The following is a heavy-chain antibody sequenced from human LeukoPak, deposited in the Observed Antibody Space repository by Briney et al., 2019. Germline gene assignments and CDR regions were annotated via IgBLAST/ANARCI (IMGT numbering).Heavy chain of an antibody. CDR2: INHSGST. Sequence: GSLRLSCAVSGITFSNAWTCWVRQPPGKGLEWIGEINHSGSTNYNPSLKSRVTISVDTSKNQFSLKLSSVTAADTAVYYCARGLGVRYFEWLPSDAIEMWRQRPMVTVSS. J-gene: IGHJ3*02. V-gene: IGHV4-34*01. D-gene: IGHD3-9*01. CDR3: ARGLGVRYFEWLPSDAIEM. CDR1: GITFSNAW.